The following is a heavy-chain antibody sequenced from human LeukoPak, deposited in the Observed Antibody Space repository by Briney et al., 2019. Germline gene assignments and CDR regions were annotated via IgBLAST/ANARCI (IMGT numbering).Heavy chain of an antibody. Sequence: SVKVSCKASGGTFSSYAISWVRQAPGQGLEWMGGIIPIFGTANYAQKFQGRVTITADESTSTAYMELSSLRSEDTAVYYCARGDSEALAQFDYWGQGTLVTVSS. CDR2: IIPIFGTA. CDR3: ARGDSEALAQFDY. D-gene: IGHD6-6*01. CDR1: GGTFSSYA. V-gene: IGHV1-69*13. J-gene: IGHJ4*02.